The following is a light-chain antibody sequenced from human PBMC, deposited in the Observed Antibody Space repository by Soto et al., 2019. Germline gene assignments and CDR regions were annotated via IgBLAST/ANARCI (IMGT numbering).Light chain of an antibody. V-gene: IGLV2-23*03. CDR1: SSDVGSYNL. Sequence: QSVLTQPASVSGSPGQSITISCTGTSSDVGSYNLVSWYQQHPGKAPKLMIYEGSKRPSGVSNRFSGSKSGNTASLTISGHQAEDEADYYCCSYAGSSTFDVVFGGGTKLTVL. CDR2: EGS. CDR3: CSYAGSSTFDVV. J-gene: IGLJ2*01.